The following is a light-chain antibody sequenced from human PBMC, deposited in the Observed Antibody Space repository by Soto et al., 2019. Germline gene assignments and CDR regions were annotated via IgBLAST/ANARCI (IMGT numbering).Light chain of an antibody. Sequence: DVQMTQSPSTLSASVGDRVIITCRARQNINNWLAGHQQKPGRAPQVLIYGVSHLESGVPSRFSGSRSGTEVTLTISGLQHDDFATYYFQKYNTSPWTFGPGTQVEV. CDR2: GVS. J-gene: IGKJ1*01. V-gene: IGKV1-5*01. CDR3: QKYNTSPWT. CDR1: QNINNW.